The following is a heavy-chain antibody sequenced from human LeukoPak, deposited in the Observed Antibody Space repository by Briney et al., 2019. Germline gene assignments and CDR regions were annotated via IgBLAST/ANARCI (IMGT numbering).Heavy chain of an antibody. J-gene: IGHJ5*02. D-gene: IGHD3-3*01. CDR3: GRAGGITIFGVVYTYNWFVP. Sequence: ASVKVSCKASGYTFTTYGISWVRQAPGQGLEWMGWISAYNGDTNYAQKLQGRVTMTTDTSPSTAYMGLRSLRSDDTAVYYWGRAGGITIFGVVYTYNWFVPWGQGNLVTVSS. V-gene: IGHV1-18*01. CDR1: GYTFTTYG. CDR2: ISAYNGDT.